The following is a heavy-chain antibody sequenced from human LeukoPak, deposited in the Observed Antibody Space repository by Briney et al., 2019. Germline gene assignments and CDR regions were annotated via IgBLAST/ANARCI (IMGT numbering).Heavy chain of an antibody. D-gene: IGHD5-24*01. CDR2: IKQDGSEK. V-gene: IGHV3-7*02. J-gene: IGHJ4*02. CDR3: ARGLGDGYNN. Sequence: GSLRLSCEASGFTFSSYLMSWVRQAPGKGLEWVGNIKQDGSEKYYVDSVKGRFTISRDNAKNTLHLQMNSLRAEDTAVYFCARGLGDGYNNWGQGTLVTVSS. CDR1: GFTFSSYL.